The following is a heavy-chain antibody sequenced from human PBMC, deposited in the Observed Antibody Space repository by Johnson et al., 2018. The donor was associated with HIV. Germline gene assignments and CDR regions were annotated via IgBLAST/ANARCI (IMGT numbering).Heavy chain of an antibody. J-gene: IGHJ3*02. CDR3: ARERINDGFDI. CDR1: GFTFSSYW. Sequence: VQLVESGGGVVQPGRSLRLSCAASGFTFSSYWMSWVRQAPGKGLEWVANIKQDGSEKYYVDSVKGRFTISRDNSKNTLYLLMNSLRAEDTAVYYCARERINDGFDILGQGTMVTVSS. CDR2: IKQDGSEK. V-gene: IGHV3-7*01. D-gene: IGHD2-15*01.